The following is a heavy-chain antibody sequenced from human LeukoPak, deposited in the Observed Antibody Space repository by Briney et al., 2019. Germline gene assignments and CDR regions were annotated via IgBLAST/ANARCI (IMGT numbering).Heavy chain of an antibody. CDR2: IYSGDSDI. Sequence: GESLKISCKGSGYSFTNYWIGWVRQMPGKGLEWMGIIYSGDSDIRYSPSFQGQVTISADESISTAYLQWSSLKASDTAMYYCARPGGYSWIDAFEIWGQGTMVTVSS. V-gene: IGHV5-51*01. CDR3: ARPGGYSWIDAFEI. CDR1: GYSFTNYW. D-gene: IGHD5-18*01. J-gene: IGHJ3*02.